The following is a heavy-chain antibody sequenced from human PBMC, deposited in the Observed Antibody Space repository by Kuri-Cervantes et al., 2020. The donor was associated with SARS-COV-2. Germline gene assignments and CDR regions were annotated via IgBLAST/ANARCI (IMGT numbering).Heavy chain of an antibody. J-gene: IGHJ6*04. V-gene: IGHV4-61*08. Sequence: SGPTLVKPTQTLTLTCTFSGFSLNTSGMCVSWIRQPPGKGLEWIGYIYYSGSTNYNPSLKSRVTISVDTSKNQFSLKLSSVTAADTAVYYCAARLYRYCSSNSCYGLDGWGKGTTVTVSS. D-gene: IGHD2-2*01. CDR1: GFSLNTSGMC. CDR2: IYYSGST. CDR3: AARLYRYCSSNSCYGLDG.